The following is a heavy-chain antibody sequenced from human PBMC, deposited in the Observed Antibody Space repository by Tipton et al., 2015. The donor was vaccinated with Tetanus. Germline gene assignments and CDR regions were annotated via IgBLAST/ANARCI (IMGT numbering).Heavy chain of an antibody. J-gene: IGHJ4*02. V-gene: IGHV4-61*05. D-gene: IGHD3-3*01. CDR2: ILYGAST. CDR1: GGSISDKKYY. Sequence: LRLSCTVSGGSISDKKYYWGWIRQPPGKGLEYIGYILYGASTHYNPSLKSRVTVSADPSQNQFSLKLSSVTAADTAVYYCARIHDFLSGHFDFWGQGTLVTVSS. CDR3: ARIHDFLSGHFDF.